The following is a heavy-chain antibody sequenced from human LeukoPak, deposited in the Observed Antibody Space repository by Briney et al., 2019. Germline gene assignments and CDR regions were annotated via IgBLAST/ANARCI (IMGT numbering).Heavy chain of an antibody. CDR2: IYYSGST. Sequence: PSETLSLTCTVSGGSISSSSYYWGWIRQPPGKGLEWIGSIYYSGSTYYNPSLKSRVTISVDTSKNQFSLKLSSVTAADTAVYYCARDLLYDYVWGSYRAFDYWGQGTLVTVSS. CDR3: ARDLLYDYVWGSYRAFDY. J-gene: IGHJ4*02. D-gene: IGHD3-16*02. CDR1: GGSISSSSYY. V-gene: IGHV4-39*07.